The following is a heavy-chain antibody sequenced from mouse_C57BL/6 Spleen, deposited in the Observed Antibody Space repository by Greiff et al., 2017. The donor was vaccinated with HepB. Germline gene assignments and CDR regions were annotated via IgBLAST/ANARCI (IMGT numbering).Heavy chain of an antibody. CDR2: IYPRDGST. CDR1: GYTFTSYD. CDR3: AREGYYGSSSDWFAY. V-gene: IGHV1-85*01. J-gene: IGHJ3*01. Sequence: QVQLQQSGPELVKPGASVKLSCKASGYTFTSYDINWVKQRPGQGLGWIGWIYPRDGSTKYNEKFKGKATLTVDTSCSTAYMELHSLTSEESSVFFCAREGYYGSSSDWFAYWGQGTLVTVSA. D-gene: IGHD1-1*01.